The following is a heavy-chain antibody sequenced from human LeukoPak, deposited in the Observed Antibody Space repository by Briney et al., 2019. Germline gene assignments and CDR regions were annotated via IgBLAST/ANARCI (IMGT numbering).Heavy chain of an antibody. CDR1: GGTFSSYA. D-gene: IGHD2-21*02. V-gene: IGHV1-69*13. J-gene: IGHJ4*02. Sequence: ASVKVSCKASGGTFSSYAISWVRQAPGQGLEWMGGIIPIFGTANYAQEFQGRVTITADESTSTAYMELSSLRSEDTAVYYCAILFCGGDCFVDYWGQGTLVTVSS. CDR3: AILFCGGDCFVDY. CDR2: IIPIFGTA.